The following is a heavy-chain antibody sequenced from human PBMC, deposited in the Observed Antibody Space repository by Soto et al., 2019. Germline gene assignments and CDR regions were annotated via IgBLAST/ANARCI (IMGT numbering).Heavy chain of an antibody. CDR2: ISWNDDK. CDR3: VHKSRVYYDYAMYV. J-gene: IGHJ6*04. V-gene: IGHV2-5*01. Sequence: ESGPTLVNPTQTLTVTCTFSGFSLTTRGVTVGWIRQPPGKALEWLALISWNDDKRYNPSLINRLTITKDTSKNQVVLRMSNMDPVDTATYFCVHKSRVYYDYAMYVWGKGSTVPVSS. CDR1: GFSLTTRGVT.